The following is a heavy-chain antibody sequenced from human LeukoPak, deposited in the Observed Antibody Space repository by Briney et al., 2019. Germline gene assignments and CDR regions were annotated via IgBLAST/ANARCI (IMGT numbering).Heavy chain of an antibody. CDR2: IKPKTEGGTT. CDR1: GFTFSDAW. Sequence: PGGSLRLSCAASGFTFSDAWMIWIRQTPGKGLEWVGRIKPKTEGGTTDYAAPVKGRFTISRDDSNSTLFLQMTGLKTEDTAVYYCATQGLLDAFDVWGQGTMVIVSS. V-gene: IGHV3-15*01. CDR3: ATQGLLDAFDV. D-gene: IGHD3-22*01. J-gene: IGHJ3*01.